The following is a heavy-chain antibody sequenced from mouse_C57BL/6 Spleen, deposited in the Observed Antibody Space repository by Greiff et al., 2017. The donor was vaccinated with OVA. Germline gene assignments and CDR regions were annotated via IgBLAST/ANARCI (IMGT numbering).Heavy chain of an antibody. Sequence: QVQLQQPGAELVKPGASVKLSCKASGYTFTSSWMQWVKQRPGQGLEWIGRIDPSDGDTNYNRKFKGKATLTVDTSSSTAYMQLSSLTSEDSAVYDGARYDYDDGESADWGKGTLVTVSA. D-gene: IGHD2-4*01. CDR1: GYTFTSSW. CDR2: IDPSDGDT. V-gene: IGHV1-50*01. CDR3: ARYDYDDGESAD. J-gene: IGHJ3*01.